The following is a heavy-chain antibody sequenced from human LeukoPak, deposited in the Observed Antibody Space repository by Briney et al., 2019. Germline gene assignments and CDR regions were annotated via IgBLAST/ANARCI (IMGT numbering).Heavy chain of an antibody. CDR3: ARVRLGVGDAFDI. V-gene: IGHV4-59*01. CDR2: SYYSGST. CDR1: SGSISGYY. D-gene: IGHD3-10*01. Sequence: SETLSLTCTVSSGSISGYYWSWIRQPPGKGLEWIGYSYYSGSTSYSPSLKSRVTILVDTSKNQFSLKLSPVTPADTAVYFCARVRLGVGDAFDIWGQGTMVTVSS. J-gene: IGHJ3*02.